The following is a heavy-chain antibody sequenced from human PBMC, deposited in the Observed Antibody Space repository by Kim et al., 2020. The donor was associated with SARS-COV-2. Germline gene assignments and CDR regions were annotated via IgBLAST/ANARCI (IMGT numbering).Heavy chain of an antibody. CDR3: ARGGPRIAPDYYYGMDV. CDR1: GYTFTSYY. V-gene: IGHV1-46*01. D-gene: IGHD6-13*01. J-gene: IGHJ6*02. CDR2: INPSGGST. Sequence: ASVKVSCKASGYTFTSYYMHWVRQAPGQGLEWMGIINPSGGSTSYAQKFQGRVTMTRDTSTSTVYMELSSLRSEDTAVYYCARGGPRIAPDYYYGMDVWGQGTTVTVSS.